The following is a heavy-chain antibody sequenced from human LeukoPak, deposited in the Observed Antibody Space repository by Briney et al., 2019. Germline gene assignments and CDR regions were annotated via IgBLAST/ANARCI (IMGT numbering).Heavy chain of an antibody. CDR3: GTQKWQRPAAFDI. D-gene: IGHD5-24*01. J-gene: IGHJ3*02. CDR2: IYDGWSA. V-gene: IGHV4-39*01. Sequence: LSETLSLTCSVSGDTLLSGSHYWGWVRQSPGKGLEWIGSIYDGWSAYYNPSLKSRVSISVDTSKNQFSLKLTSATSADTAVYYCGTQKWQRPAAFDIWGQGTRVAVSS. CDR1: GDTLLSGSHY.